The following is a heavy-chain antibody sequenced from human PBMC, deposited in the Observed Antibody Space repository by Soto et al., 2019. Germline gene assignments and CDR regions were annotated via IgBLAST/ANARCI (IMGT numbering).Heavy chain of an antibody. CDR1: GFIFSTYA. CDR2: ISYDGSNE. Sequence: QVQLVESGGGVVQPGRSLRLSCAASGFIFSTYAMHWVRQAPGKGLEWVALISYDGSNEYYADSVKGRFTISRDDSENTLYLQMIGLRAEDTAVYYCTRDSGIVLVPVTSMDVWGQGTTVTVSS. CDR3: TRDSGIVLVPVTSMDV. J-gene: IGHJ6*02. D-gene: IGHD2-2*01. V-gene: IGHV3-30-3*01.